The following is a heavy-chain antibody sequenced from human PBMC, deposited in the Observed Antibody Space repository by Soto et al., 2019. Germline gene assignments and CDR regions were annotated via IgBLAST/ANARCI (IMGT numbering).Heavy chain of an antibody. J-gene: IGHJ4*02. Sequence: QVQLVQSGAEVKKPGSSVKVSCKASGGTFSSYTISWVRQAPGQGLEWMGRIIPILGIANYAQKFQGRVTITADKSTSTAYMELSSLSSEDTAVSYCAMEYCSSTSCYRAYWGQGTLVTVSS. CDR1: GGTFSSYT. V-gene: IGHV1-69*02. CDR2: IIPILGIA. CDR3: AMEYCSSTSCYRAY. D-gene: IGHD2-2*02.